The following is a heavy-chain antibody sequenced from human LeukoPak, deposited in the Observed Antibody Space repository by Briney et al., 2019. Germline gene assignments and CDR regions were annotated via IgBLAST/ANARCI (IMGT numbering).Heavy chain of an antibody. CDR1: GFTFSSQA. D-gene: IGHD4-23*01. V-gene: IGHV3-30*18. J-gene: IGHJ4*02. CDR3: AKPTSYGGAIIDY. Sequence: PGGSLRLSCAASGFTFSSQAMSWVRQAPGKGLEWVAVISYDGSNKYYADSVKGRFTISRDNSKNTLYLQMNSLRAEDTAMYYCAKPTSYGGAIIDYWGQGTLVTVSS. CDR2: ISYDGSNK.